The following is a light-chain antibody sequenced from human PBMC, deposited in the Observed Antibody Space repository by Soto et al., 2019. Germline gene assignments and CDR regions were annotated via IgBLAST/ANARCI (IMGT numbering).Light chain of an antibody. V-gene: IGLV2-14*01. CDR3: SSYTSSSTLLYV. CDR1: SSDVGGYNY. CDR2: DVS. Sequence: QSALTQPASVSGSPGQSITISCTGTSSDVGGYNYVSWYQQHTGKATKLMIYDVSNRPSGVSNRFSGSKSGNTASLTISGLHAEDEADYYCSSYTSSSTLLYVFGTGTKVTVL. J-gene: IGLJ1*01.